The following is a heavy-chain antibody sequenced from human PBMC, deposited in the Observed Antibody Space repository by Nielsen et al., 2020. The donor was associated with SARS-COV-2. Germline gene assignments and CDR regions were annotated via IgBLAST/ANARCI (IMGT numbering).Heavy chain of an antibody. CDR2: ISSSSSYI. V-gene: IGHV3-21*01. D-gene: IGHD3-10*01. J-gene: IGHJ4*02. CDR1: GFTFNNFA. Sequence: GESLKISCAASGFTFNNFAMNWVRQAPGKGLEWVSSISSSSSYIYYADSVKGRFTISRDNAKNSLYLQMNSLRAEDTAVYYCASFHYYGSGSYGLDYWGQGTLVTVSS. CDR3: ASFHYYGSGSYGLDY.